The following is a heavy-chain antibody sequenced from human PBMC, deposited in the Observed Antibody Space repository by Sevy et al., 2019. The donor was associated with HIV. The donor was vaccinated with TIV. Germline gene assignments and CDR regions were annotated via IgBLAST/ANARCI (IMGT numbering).Heavy chain of an antibody. CDR3: ASKGGSRSNDAFDN. Sequence: GGSLRLSCAASGFSFSWYWMSGVRRTPEKGLEWVANIKQDGNEKNYVDSVKGGFILSRDNAKNSLYLQMNSLRVEDTAVYYCASKGGSRSNDAFDNWGQGTMVTVSS. CDR1: GFSFSWYW. CDR2: IKQDGNEK. V-gene: IGHV3-7*01. J-gene: IGHJ3*02. D-gene: IGHD3-10*01.